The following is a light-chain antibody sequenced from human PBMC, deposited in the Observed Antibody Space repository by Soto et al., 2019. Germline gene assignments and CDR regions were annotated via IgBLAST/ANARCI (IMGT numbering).Light chain of an antibody. CDR2: RIS. J-gene: IGKJ4*01. CDR1: RSLEHRDGNTY. CDR3: LQSTHFPIT. V-gene: IGKV2-24*01. Sequence: DVVMTQSPLSPPVTLGQTASISCRSSRSLEHRDGNTYLTWLHQRPGQPPRLLIYRISNRFSGVPDRFSGSGAGTDFTLKISRVEAEDAGLYYCLQSTHFPITFGGGTKVEIK.